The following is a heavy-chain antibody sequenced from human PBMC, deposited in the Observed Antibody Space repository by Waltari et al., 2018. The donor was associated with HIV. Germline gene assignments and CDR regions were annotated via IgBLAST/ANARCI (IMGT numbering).Heavy chain of an antibody. D-gene: IGHD1-26*01. CDR3: ARARHNSGSYYPHFDY. Sequence: QAPGKGLEWVANIKQDGSEKYYVDSVKGRFTISRDNAKNSLYLQMNSLRADDTAVYYCARARHNSGSYYPHFDYWGQGILVTVSS. V-gene: IGHV3-7*01. CDR2: IKQDGSEK. J-gene: IGHJ4*02.